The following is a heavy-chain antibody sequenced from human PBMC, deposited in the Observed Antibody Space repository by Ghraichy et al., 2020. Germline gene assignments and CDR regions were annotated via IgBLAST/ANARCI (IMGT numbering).Heavy chain of an antibody. V-gene: IGHV3-48*01. CDR2: ISSSSSTI. J-gene: IGHJ6*02. CDR1: GFTFSSYS. Sequence: RGSLRLSCAASGFTFSSYSMNWVRQAPGKGLEWVSYISSSSSTIYYADSVKGRFTISRDNAKNSLYLQMNSLRAEDTAVYYCARHPYDFWSGYRQYYYYGMDVWGQGTTVTVSS. CDR3: ARHPYDFWSGYRQYYYYGMDV. D-gene: IGHD3-3*01.